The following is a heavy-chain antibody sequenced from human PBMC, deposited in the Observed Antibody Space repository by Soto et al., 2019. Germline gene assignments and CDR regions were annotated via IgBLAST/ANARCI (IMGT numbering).Heavy chain of an antibody. J-gene: IGHJ6*02. V-gene: IGHV3-21*01. Sequence: GGSLRLSCAASGFTFSSYSMNWVRQAPGKGLEWVSSISSSSSYIYYADSVKGRFTISRDNAKNSLYLQMNSLRAEDTAVYYCARLGPRYGMDVWGQGTTVTVSS. CDR1: GFTFSSYS. CDR2: ISSSSSYI. CDR3: ARLGPRYGMDV.